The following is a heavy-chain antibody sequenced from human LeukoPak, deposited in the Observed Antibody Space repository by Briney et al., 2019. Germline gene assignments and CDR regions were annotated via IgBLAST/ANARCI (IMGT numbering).Heavy chain of an antibody. J-gene: IGHJ5*02. CDR1: GGSISSGDYY. CDR2: MYYSGST. D-gene: IGHD3-22*01. Sequence: SQTLSLTCTVSGGSISSGDYYWSWIRQPPGKALNWIAYMYYSGSTYYNPSLKSRVTMSADTSKNQLSLKLSSVTAADTAVYYCARPYYYDSRIDPWGQGILVTVSS. CDR3: ARPYYYDSRIDP. V-gene: IGHV4-30-4*01.